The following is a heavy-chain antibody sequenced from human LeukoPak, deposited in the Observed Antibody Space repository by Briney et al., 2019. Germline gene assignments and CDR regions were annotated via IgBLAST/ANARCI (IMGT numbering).Heavy chain of an antibody. V-gene: IGHV4-59*01. CDR3: ARASGGYYNNWFDP. Sequence: LETLSLTCTVSGGSLSTYYWSWIRQPPGKGLEWMGYIYYSGSTNYNPSLKSRVTISVDTSRNQFSLKLSSVTAADTAVYYCARASGGYYNNWFDPWGQGTLVTVSS. D-gene: IGHD3-22*01. CDR2: IYYSGST. J-gene: IGHJ5*02. CDR1: GGSLSTYY.